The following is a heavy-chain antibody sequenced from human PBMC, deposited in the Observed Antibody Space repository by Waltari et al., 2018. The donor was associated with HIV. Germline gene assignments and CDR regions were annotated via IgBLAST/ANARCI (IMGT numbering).Heavy chain of an antibody. V-gene: IGHV3-21*01. CDR1: GFPFCDNY. D-gene: IGHD6-13*01. CDR3: ARGGLGRYSSSWGTY. J-gene: IGHJ4*02. CDR2: ISTSSSYI. Sequence: EVQLVESGVGLVKPGGSLGLSCAASGFPFCDNYMNWVRQAPGKGLEWVSSISTSSSYIYYSDSVKGRFTISRDNAKNSLYLQMNSLRAEDTAVYYCARGGLGRYSSSWGTYWGQGTLVTVSS.